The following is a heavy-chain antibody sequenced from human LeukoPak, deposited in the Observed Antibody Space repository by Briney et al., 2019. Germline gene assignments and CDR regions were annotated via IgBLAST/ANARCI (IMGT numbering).Heavy chain of an antibody. V-gene: IGHV1-2*02. Sequence: ASVKVSCKASGYTFTGYYMHWVRQAPGQGLEWMGWINPNSGGTNYAQKFQGRVTMTRDTSISTAYMELSRLRSDDTAVYYCATAQQWLVLGYFDYWGQGTLVTVSS. D-gene: IGHD6-19*01. J-gene: IGHJ4*02. CDR3: ATAQQWLVLGYFDY. CDR1: GYTFTGYY. CDR2: INPNSGGT.